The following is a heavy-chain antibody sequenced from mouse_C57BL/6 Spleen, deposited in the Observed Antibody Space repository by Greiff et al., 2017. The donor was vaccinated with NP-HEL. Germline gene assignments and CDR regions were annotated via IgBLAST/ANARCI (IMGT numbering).Heavy chain of an antibody. CDR3: ARMDYYCSSYVFAY. D-gene: IGHD1-1*01. CDR1: GYTFTSYW. Sequence: QVQLQQPGAELVRPGTSVKLSCKASGYTFTSYWMHWVKQRPGQGLEWIGVIDPSDSYTNYNQKFKGKATLTVDTSSSTAYMQLSSLTSEDSAVYYCARMDYYCSSYVFAYWGQGTLVTVS. J-gene: IGHJ3*01. CDR2: IDPSDSYT. V-gene: IGHV1-59*01.